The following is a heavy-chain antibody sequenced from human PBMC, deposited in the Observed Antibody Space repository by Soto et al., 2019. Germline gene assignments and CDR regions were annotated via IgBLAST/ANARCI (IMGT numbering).Heavy chain of an antibody. CDR2: IYYSGST. J-gene: IGHJ6*03. V-gene: IGHV4-59*01. D-gene: IGHD2-2*01. CDR1: WGSTCYYF. CDR3: ARVPIPIVVVPAARGYYYYMDV. Sequence: VSWGSTCYYFLCLVRAPPEGGQGMVGYIYYSGSTNYNPSLKSRVTISVDTSKNQFSLKLSSVTAADTAVYYCARVPIPIVVVPAARGYYYYMDVWGKGTTVTVSS.